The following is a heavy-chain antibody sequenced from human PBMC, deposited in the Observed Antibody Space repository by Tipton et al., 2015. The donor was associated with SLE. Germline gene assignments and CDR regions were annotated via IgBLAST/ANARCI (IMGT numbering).Heavy chain of an antibody. V-gene: IGHV4-59*08. CDR3: ARLHWYYYDSSGADY. D-gene: IGHD3-22*01. CDR1: DGSIRSYY. J-gene: IGHJ4*02. Sequence: TLSLTCTVSDGSIRSYYWSWIRQPPGKGLEWIGYIYYTGSTNYNPSLKSRVTISVDTSKNQFSLKLSSVTAADTAVYYCARLHWYYYDSSGADYWGQGTLVTVSS. CDR2: IYYTGST.